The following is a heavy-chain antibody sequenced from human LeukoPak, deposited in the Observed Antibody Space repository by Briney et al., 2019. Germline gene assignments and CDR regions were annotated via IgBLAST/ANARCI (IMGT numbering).Heavy chain of an antibody. CDR3: ARWGVTIFGVTLLDY. D-gene: IGHD3-3*01. CDR1: GDGFINYW. V-gene: IGHV5-51*01. CDR2: IYSGDCDT. J-gene: IGHJ4*02. Sequence: GESLKISCKGSGDGFINYWIAWGRQRPGRGLEWMGIIYSGDCDTRYSPSFQGQVTMSADKSISTAYLQWSSLKASDTAIYYCARWGVTIFGVTLLDYWGQGTLVTVSS.